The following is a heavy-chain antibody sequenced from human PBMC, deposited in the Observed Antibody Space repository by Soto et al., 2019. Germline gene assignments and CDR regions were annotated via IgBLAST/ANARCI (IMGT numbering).Heavy chain of an antibody. Sequence: PSETLSLTCTVSGGSISSGGYYWGWIRQHPGKGLEWIGYIYYSGSTYYNPSLKSRVTISVDTSKNQFSLKVSSVTPADTAVSYSATALRYYASSCYSAPPFYFPYGIDAWGQGTPVTVSS. D-gene: IGHD3-22*01. CDR1: GGSISSGGYY. V-gene: IGHV4-31*03. J-gene: IGHJ6*02. CDR3: ATALRYYASSCYSAPPFYFPYGIDA. CDR2: IYYSGST.